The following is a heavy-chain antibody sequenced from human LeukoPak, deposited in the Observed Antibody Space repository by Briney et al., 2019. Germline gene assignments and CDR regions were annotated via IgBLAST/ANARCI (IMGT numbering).Heavy chain of an antibody. CDR2: MGSYGDT. CDR3: AKGGIGEAGLDY. J-gene: IGHJ4*02. CDR1: GFTLTTTA. D-gene: IGHD6-13*01. V-gene: IGHV3-23*01. Sequence: GGSLRLACAASGFTLTTTAMTWVRQAPGKGLEWVSSMGSYGDTYYADSVKGRFIISRDISKNTLYLHMNSLRAEDTAVFSCAKGGIGEAGLDYWGQGILVTVSS.